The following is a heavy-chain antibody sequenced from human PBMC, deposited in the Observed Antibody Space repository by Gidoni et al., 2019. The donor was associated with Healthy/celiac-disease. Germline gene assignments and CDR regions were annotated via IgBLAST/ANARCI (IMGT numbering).Heavy chain of an antibody. CDR3: ARDRVELLFDI. V-gene: IGHV3-21*01. Sequence: EVQLVESGGGLVKPGGSLRLSCAASGFTFSSYSMNWVRQAPGKGLEWVSSISSSSSYIYYADSVKGRFTISRDNAKNALYLQMNSLRAEDTAVYYCARDRVELLFDIWGQGTMVTVSS. CDR1: GFTFSSYS. D-gene: IGHD3-10*01. J-gene: IGHJ3*02. CDR2: ISSSSSYI.